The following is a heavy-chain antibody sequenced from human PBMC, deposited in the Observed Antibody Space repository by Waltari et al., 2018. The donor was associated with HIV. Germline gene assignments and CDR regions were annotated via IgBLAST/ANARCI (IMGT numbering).Heavy chain of an antibody. CDR3: AGRSPARRLNWFDP. CDR1: GFTFRRFW. Sequence: EVQLVESGGGLVQPGGSLRLSCAASGFTFRRFWMSWVRQAPGKGLEWVANIKQDGSEKYYVDSMKGRFTISRDNAKNSLYLQINSLRAEDTAVYYCAGRSPARRLNWFDPWGQGTLVIVSS. CDR2: IKQDGSEK. J-gene: IGHJ5*02. D-gene: IGHD2-8*01. V-gene: IGHV3-7*01.